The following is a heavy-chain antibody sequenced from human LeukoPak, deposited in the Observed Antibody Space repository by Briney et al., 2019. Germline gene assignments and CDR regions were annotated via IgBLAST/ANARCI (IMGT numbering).Heavy chain of an antibody. CDR3: ARGPVVVVAAALSYFQH. Sequence: PSETLSLTCAVYGGSFSGYYWSWLRQPPGKGLEWIGEINHSGSTNYNPSLKSRVTISVDTSKNQFSLKLSSVTAADTAVYYCARGPVVVVAAALSYFQHWGQGTLVTVSS. V-gene: IGHV4-34*01. J-gene: IGHJ1*01. CDR1: GGSFSGYY. D-gene: IGHD2-15*01. CDR2: INHSGST.